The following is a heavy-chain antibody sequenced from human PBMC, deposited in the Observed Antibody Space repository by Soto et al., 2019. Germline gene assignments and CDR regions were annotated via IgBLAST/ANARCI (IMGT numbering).Heavy chain of an antibody. CDR1: GFTFSSYA. Sequence: EVQLLESGGGLVQPGGSLRLSCAASGFTFSSYAMSWVRQAPGKGLEWVSAISGSGGSTYYADSVKGRFTISRDNSKNTLYLQMNSLRAEDTAVYYCAKDVAARNYYYYGMDVWGQGTTVTVSS. CDR3: AKDVAARNYYYYGMDV. J-gene: IGHJ6*02. CDR2: ISGSGGST. V-gene: IGHV3-23*01. D-gene: IGHD6-6*01.